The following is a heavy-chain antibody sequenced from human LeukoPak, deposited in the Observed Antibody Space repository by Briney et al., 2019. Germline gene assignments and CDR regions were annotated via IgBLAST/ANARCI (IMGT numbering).Heavy chain of an antibody. CDR1: GFTVSSNY. V-gene: IGHV3-66*01. J-gene: IGHJ4*02. Sequence: GGSLRLSCAASGFTVSSNYMSWVRQAPGKGLEWVSVIYSGGSTYYADSVKGRFTISRDNSKNTLYPQMNSLRAEDTAVYYCAREDYDYVWGSYRYTTVYWGQGTLVTVSS. CDR2: IYSGGST. D-gene: IGHD3-16*02. CDR3: AREDYDYVWGSYRYTTVY.